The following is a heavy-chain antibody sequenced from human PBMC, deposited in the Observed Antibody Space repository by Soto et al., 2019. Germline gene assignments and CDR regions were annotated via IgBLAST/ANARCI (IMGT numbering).Heavy chain of an antibody. CDR1: GFTFSSYG. CDR3: AREKGGSYSSDY. CDR2: IWYDGSNK. D-gene: IGHD1-26*01. V-gene: IGHV3-33*01. Sequence: PGGSLRLSCAASGFTFSSYGMHWVRQAPGKGLEWVAVIWYDGSNKYYADSVKGRFTISRDNSKNTLYLQMNSLRAEDTAVYYRAREKGGSYSSDYWGRETLVTVSS. J-gene: IGHJ4*02.